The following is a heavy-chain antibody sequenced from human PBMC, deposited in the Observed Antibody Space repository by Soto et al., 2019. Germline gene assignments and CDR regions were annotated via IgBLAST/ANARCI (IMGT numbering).Heavy chain of an antibody. D-gene: IGHD7-27*01. CDR1: GFTFNTYW. Sequence: GGSLRLSCAASGFTFNTYWMHWVRQAPGKGLVWVSRINSDGSSTFYADSVKGRFTISRDNAKNTLYLQMNSLRAEDTAVYYCASSLLTPFDYWGQGTLVTVSA. J-gene: IGHJ4*02. V-gene: IGHV3-74*01. CDR2: INSDGSST. CDR3: ASSLLTPFDY.